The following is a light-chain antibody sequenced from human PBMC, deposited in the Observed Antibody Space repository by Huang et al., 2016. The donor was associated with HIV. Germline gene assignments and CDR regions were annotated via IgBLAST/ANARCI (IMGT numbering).Light chain of an antibody. CDR3: QQRSKWPLT. Sequence: EIVLTQSPVTLSLSPGKRATLSCRASQNIATYLAWYQQKPGQAPRLLIYDASTRATGIPSRFSGSGSGTDFTLTISSLDPEDFVVYYCQQRSKWPLTFGGGTKVEIK. V-gene: IGKV3-11*01. CDR1: QNIATY. CDR2: DAS. J-gene: IGKJ4*01.